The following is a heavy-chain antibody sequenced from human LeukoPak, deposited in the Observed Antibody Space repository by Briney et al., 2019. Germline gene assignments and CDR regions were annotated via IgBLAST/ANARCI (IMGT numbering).Heavy chain of an antibody. CDR3: AKDSGGRWLQLPGY. V-gene: IGHV3-9*01. CDR2: ISWNSGSI. D-gene: IGHD5-24*01. J-gene: IGHJ4*02. Sequence: GRSLRLSCAASGFTFDDYAMHWVRQAPGKGLEWVSGISWNSGSIGYADSVKGRFTISRDNAKNSLYLQMNSLRAEDTALYYCAKDSGGRWLQLPGYWGQGTLVTVSS. CDR1: GFTFDDYA.